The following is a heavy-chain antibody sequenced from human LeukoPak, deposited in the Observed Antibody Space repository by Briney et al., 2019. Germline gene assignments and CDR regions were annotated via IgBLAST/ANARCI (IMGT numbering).Heavy chain of an antibody. CDR1: GGSISSGGYY. J-gene: IGHJ4*02. CDR2: IYYSGST. Sequence: SETLSLTCTVSGGSISSGGYYWSWIRQHPGKGLEWIGYIYYSGSTYYNPSLKSRVTISVDTSKNQFSLKLSSVTAADTAVYYCAREDPLYYFDYWGQGTLVTVSS. V-gene: IGHV4-31*03. CDR3: AREDPLYYFDY.